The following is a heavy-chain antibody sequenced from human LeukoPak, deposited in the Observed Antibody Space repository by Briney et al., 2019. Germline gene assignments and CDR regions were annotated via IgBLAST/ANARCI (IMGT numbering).Heavy chain of an antibody. V-gene: IGHV1-2*07. CDR3: LPLHVGRGYAFGY. J-gene: IGHJ4*02. Sequence: ASVTVSFKATGYTFIDYYMHWVRQAPGQGLEWMGWINPKSGVTRYLHNFQGRATMTRDTSISTAYLELSRLLSDDPAVYLFLPLHVGRGYAFGYRGQGTLVSVSS. CDR1: GYTFIDYY. D-gene: IGHD3-22*01. CDR2: INPKSGVT.